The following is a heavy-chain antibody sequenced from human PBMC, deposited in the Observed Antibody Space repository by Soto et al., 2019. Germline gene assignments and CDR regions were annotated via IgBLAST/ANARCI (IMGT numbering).Heavy chain of an antibody. D-gene: IGHD2-15*01. J-gene: IGHJ4*02. CDR3: ARGLLRYCSGGSCYSALDY. Sequence: GASVKVSCKASGGTFSSYAISWVRQAPGQGLEWMGWIIPIFGTANYAQKFQGRVTITADKSTSTAYMELSSLRSEDTAVYYCARGLLRYCSGGSCYSALDYWGQGTLVTVSS. CDR1: GGTFSSYA. V-gene: IGHV1-69*06. CDR2: IIPIFGTA.